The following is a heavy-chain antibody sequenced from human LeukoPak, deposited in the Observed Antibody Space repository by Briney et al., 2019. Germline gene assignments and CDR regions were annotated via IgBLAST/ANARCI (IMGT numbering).Heavy chain of an antibody. V-gene: IGHV3-64*01. J-gene: IGHJ4*02. CDR3: ARSSTLVVSILDY. Sequence: GGSLRLSCAASGFPFSSYAMHWVRQAPGQGLEYVSAISSNGGSTSYANSVKGRFTISRDNSKNTLYLQMGSLRAEDMAVYYCARSSTLVVSILDYWGQGTLVTVST. D-gene: IGHD2/OR15-2a*01. CDR2: ISSNGGST. CDR1: GFPFSSYA.